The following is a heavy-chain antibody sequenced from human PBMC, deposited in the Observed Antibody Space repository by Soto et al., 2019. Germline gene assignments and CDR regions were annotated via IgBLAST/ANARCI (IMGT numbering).Heavy chain of an antibody. CDR2: ISYDGSNK. J-gene: IGHJ4*02. V-gene: IGHV3-30*03. CDR3: ASAPLGRGGYDCEIDF. D-gene: IGHD5-12*01. CDR1: GFTFGRYG. Sequence: GGSLRLSCAASGFTFGRYGMHWVGQAPGKGLEWVAVISYDGSNKYYADSVKGRFTISRDNSKNTLYLQMNSLRAEDTAVYYCASAPLGRGGYDCEIDFWGQGTIVTGSS.